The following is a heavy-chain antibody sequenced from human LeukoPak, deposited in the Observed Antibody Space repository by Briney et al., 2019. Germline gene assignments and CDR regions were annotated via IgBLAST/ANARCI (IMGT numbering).Heavy chain of an antibody. V-gene: IGHV4-39*01. CDR3: ARQPSSWCWIFGYFDY. J-gene: IGHJ4*02. D-gene: IGHD6-13*01. CDR1: GGSISSSSYY. Sequence: KPSETLSLTCTVSGGSISSSSYYWGWIRQPPGKGLEWIGSIYYSGSTYYNPSLKSRVTISVDTSKNQFSLKLSSVTAADTAVYYCARQPSSWCWIFGYFDYWGQGTLVTVSS. CDR2: IYYSGST.